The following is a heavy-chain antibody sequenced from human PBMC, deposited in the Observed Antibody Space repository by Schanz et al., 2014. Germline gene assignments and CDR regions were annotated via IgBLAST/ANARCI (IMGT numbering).Heavy chain of an antibody. V-gene: IGHV3-11*01. CDR3: ATSYSSSSYFYVMDV. Sequence: QVQLVESGGGLVKPGGSLRLSCSASGFTFSDYFMTWIRQAPGKGLEWLSYISSSGTSTYYADSVKGRFTISRDNAKNSLYLQMNSLRAEDTAIYYCATSYSSSSYFYVMDVWGQGTTVTVSS. J-gene: IGHJ6*02. CDR1: GFTFSDYF. D-gene: IGHD6-6*01. CDR2: ISSSGTST.